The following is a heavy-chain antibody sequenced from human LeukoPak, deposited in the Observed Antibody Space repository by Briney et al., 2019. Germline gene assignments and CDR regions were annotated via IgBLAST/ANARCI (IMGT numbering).Heavy chain of an antibody. CDR1: GGSISSYY. D-gene: IGHD3-22*01. CDR2: IYTSGST. CDR3: ARDGYSSAVSKFDY. J-gene: IGHJ4*02. V-gene: IGHV4-4*07. Sequence: PSETLSLTCTVSGGSISSYYWSWIRQPAGKGLEWIGRIYTSGSTNYNPSLKSRVTMSVDTSKNQFSLKLSSVTAADTAVYYCARDGYSSAVSKFDYWGQGTLVTVSS.